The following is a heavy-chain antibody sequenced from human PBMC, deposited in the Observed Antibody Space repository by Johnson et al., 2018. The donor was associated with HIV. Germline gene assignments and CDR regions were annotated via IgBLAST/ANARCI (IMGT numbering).Heavy chain of an antibody. D-gene: IGHD3-16*01. Sequence: VQLVESGGGVVRPGGSLRLSCAASGFTFDDYAMHWVRQAPGKGLEWVSGISWNSGSIGYADSVKGRFTISRDNAKNSLYLQMNSLRAEDTALYYCAKDMRPRAALGEDAFAIWGQGTMVTVSS. CDR3: AKDMRPRAALGEDAFAI. CDR2: ISWNSGSI. CDR1: GFTFDDYA. V-gene: IGHV3-9*01. J-gene: IGHJ3*02.